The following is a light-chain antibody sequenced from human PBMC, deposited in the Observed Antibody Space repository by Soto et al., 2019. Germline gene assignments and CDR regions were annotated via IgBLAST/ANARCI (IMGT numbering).Light chain of an antibody. V-gene: IGKV1D-16*01. CDR3: QQYNTLPFT. J-gene: IGKJ3*01. CDR1: QGINSR. CDR2: AAS. Sequence: DVQMTQSPSSVYASVGDRVTITCRASQGINSRLAWYQQKPERAPKSLIYAASSLRSGVPSRFSGSGSGTDFTLTISNVQPEDFASYSCQQYNTLPFTFGPGTKVEI.